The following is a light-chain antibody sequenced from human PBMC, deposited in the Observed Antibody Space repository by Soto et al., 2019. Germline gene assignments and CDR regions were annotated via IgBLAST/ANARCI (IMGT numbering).Light chain of an antibody. CDR1: QNVHRY. J-gene: IGKJ5*01. CDR3: QQRGNWPIT. Sequence: EIVLTQSPATLSLSPGERATLSCRTSQNVHRYLAWYQQKPSQAPRLLIYDASNRATGIPARFSGSGSGTDFTLTVSSLEPEDFAVYYCQQRGNWPITFGQGTRLEIK. CDR2: DAS. V-gene: IGKV3-11*01.